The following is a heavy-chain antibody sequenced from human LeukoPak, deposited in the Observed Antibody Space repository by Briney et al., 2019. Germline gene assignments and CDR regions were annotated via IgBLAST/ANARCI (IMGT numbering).Heavy chain of an antibody. Sequence: SVKVSCKASGGTFSSYAISWVRQAPGQGLEWMGRIIPILGIANYAQKFQGRVTITADKSTSTAYMELSSLRSEDTAVYYCARANYDSSGQGDYWGQGTLVTVSS. D-gene: IGHD3-22*01. J-gene: IGHJ4*02. CDR2: IIPILGIA. CDR3: ARANYDSSGQGDY. CDR1: GGTFSSYA. V-gene: IGHV1-69*04.